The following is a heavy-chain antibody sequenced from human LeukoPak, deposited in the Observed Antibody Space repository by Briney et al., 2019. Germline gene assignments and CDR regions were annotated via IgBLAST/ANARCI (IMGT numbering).Heavy chain of an antibody. CDR2: FDPEDGET. Sequence: ASVKVSCKVSGYTLTELSMHWVRQAPGEGLEWMGGFDPEDGETIYAQKFQGRVTMTEDTSTDTAYMELSSLRSEDTAVYYCATLCVGELRTHVYDAFDIWGQGTMVTVSS. J-gene: IGHJ3*02. D-gene: IGHD1-26*01. V-gene: IGHV1-24*01. CDR3: ATLCVGELRTHVYDAFDI. CDR1: GYTLTELS.